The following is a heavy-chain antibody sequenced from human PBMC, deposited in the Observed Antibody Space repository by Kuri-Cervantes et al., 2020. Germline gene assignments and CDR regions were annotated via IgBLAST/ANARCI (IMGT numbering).Heavy chain of an antibody. J-gene: IGHJ4*02. D-gene: IGHD2-15*01. CDR3: ARDWGYCSGGSCYNSDY. V-gene: IGHV3-7*01. CDR1: GFTFSSYW. Sequence: GESLKISCAASGFTFSSYWMSWVRQAPGKGLEWVANMKQDGSEKYYVDSVKGRFTISRDNAKNSLYLQMNSLRAEDTAVYYCARDWGYCSGGSCYNSDYWGRGTLVTVSS. CDR2: MKQDGSEK.